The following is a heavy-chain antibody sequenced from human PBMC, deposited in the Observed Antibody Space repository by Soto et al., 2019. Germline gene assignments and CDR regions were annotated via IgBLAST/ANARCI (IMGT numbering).Heavy chain of an antibody. D-gene: IGHD4-17*01. V-gene: IGHV3-23*01. J-gene: IGHJ5*02. CDR1: GFTFSSYA. CDR2: ISGSGGST. Sequence: EVQLLESGGGLVQPGGSLRLSCAASGFTFSSYAMSWVRQAPGKGLEWVSAISGSGGSTYYADSVKGRFTISRYNSNNTLYRQMNSLRAEDTAVYYCAKGPEVTTRWFDPWGQGTLVTVSS. CDR3: AKGPEVTTRWFDP.